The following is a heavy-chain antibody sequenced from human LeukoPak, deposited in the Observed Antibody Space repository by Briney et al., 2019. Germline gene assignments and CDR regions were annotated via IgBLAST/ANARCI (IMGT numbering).Heavy chain of an antibody. CDR3: AKEGRRYCSSTSCYYFDY. Sequence: GRSLRLSCAASGFPFSDYGMYWVRQAPGKGLEWLAVISHDGNNKYYADSVKGRFTISRDNSKNTLYLQMNSLRAEDTTVYYCAKEGRRYCSSTSCYYFDYWGQGTLVTVSS. CDR2: ISHDGNNK. D-gene: IGHD2-2*01. J-gene: IGHJ4*02. V-gene: IGHV3-30*18. CDR1: GFPFSDYG.